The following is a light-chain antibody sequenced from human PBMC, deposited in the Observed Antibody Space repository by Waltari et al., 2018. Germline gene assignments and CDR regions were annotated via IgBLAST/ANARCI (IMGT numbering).Light chain of an antibody. CDR2: DVN. CDR1: GSDVGRYDY. J-gene: IGLJ1*01. Sequence: QSALTQPASVSGSPGQSITINCTGTGSDVGRYDYVSWYQRHPGKVPKVMIYDVNKRPSGVSDRFSGSNSGYTASLTISGLQAQDEADYYCSSYTSSRAIFVFGIGTKVTVL. V-gene: IGLV2-14*01. CDR3: SSYTSSRAIFV.